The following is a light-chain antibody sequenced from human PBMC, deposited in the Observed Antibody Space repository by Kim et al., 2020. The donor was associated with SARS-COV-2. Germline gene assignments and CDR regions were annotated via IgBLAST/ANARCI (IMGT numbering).Light chain of an antibody. V-gene: IGLV6-57*01. CDR2: EDN. Sequence: NFMLTQPHSVSESPGKTVTISCTRSSGSIASNYVQWYQQRPGSSPTTVIYEDNQRPSGVPDRFSGSIDSSSNSASLTISGLKTEDEADYYCQSYGSSKSVVFGGGTQLTVL. J-gene: IGLJ2*01. CDR3: QSYGSSKSVV. CDR1: SGSIASNY.